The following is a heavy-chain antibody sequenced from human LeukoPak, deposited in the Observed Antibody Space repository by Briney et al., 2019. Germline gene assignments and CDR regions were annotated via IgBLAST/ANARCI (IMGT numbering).Heavy chain of an antibody. CDR3: ATDGTAGSLYYYYGMDV. CDR2: FDPEDGET. Sequence: SVKVSCKVSGYTLTELSMHWVRQARGKGVEGMGGFDPEDGETIYAQKFQGRVTMTEDTSTDTAYMELSSLRSDDTAVYYCATDGTAGSLYYYYGMDVWGKGTTVTVSS. J-gene: IGHJ6*04. V-gene: IGHV1-24*01. D-gene: IGHD6-25*01. CDR1: GYTLTELS.